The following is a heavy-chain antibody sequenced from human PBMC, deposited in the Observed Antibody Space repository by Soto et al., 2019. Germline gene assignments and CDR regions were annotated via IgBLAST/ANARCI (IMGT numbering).Heavy chain of an antibody. D-gene: IGHD2-15*01. CDR2: ISGSGGST. Sequence: RLSCAASGFTFSSYAMSWVRQAPGKGLEWVSAISGSGGSTYYADSVKGRFTTSRDNSKNALYLQMNSLRAEDTAVYYCAKDGARSWFDPWGQGTLVTVSS. V-gene: IGHV3-23*01. CDR3: AKDGARSWFDP. J-gene: IGHJ5*02. CDR1: GFTFSSYA.